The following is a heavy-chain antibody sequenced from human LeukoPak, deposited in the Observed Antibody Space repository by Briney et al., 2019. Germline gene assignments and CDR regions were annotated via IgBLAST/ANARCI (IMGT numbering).Heavy chain of an antibody. CDR1: GFTFNKYA. J-gene: IGHJ4*02. CDR3: ARVSTAVSLAIDY. CDR2: ISTSSAYI. Sequence: GALRPSCAAPGFTFNKYAMHWVRQATGKGLEWVSVISTSSAYIYYAASVKGRFTISRDNAKNSLYLQMNSLRLEHTALYYCARVSTAVSLAIDYWGQGTLVTVST. V-gene: IGHV3-21*06. D-gene: IGHD6-13*01.